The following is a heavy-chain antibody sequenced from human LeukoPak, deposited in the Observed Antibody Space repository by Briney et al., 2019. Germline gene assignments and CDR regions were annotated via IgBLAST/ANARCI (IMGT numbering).Heavy chain of an antibody. J-gene: IGHJ3*02. CDR1: GGSFSGYY. D-gene: IGHD4-23*01. V-gene: IGHV4-34*01. Sequence: PSETLSLTCAVYGGSFSGYYWSWIRQPPGKGLEWIGEINHSGSTNYNPSLKSRVTISVDTSKNQFSLKLSSVTAADTAVYYCARHHPRLRWLGASFDIWGQGTVVTVSS. CDR2: INHSGST. CDR3: ARHHPRLRWLGASFDI.